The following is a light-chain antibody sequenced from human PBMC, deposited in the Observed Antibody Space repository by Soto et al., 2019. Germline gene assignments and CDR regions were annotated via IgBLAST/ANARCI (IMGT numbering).Light chain of an antibody. CDR1: QSVGYH. J-gene: IGKJ3*01. Sequence: EIVLTQSPATLSLSPGERATLSCRASQSVGYHLAWYQQKPGQAPRLLIYDASSRHPGIPDRFSGSGSGTDFTLTISRLEPEDFAVYYCQQSATFGPGTKVDIK. CDR2: DAS. CDR3: QQSAT. V-gene: IGKV3-11*01.